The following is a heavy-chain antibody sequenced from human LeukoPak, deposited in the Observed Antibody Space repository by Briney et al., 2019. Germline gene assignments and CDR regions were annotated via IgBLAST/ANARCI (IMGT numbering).Heavy chain of an antibody. CDR1: GFTFSTYD. CDR2: ISPSGSRT. J-gene: IGHJ4*02. CDR3: ARDGDGDYVFSYYFDY. D-gene: IGHD4-17*01. Sequence: PGGSLRLSCAASGFTFSTYDMSWVRQAPGKGLEWVSAISPSGSRTFYADSVKGRFTISRDNSKNTLYLQMNSLRVEDTAVYYCARDGDGDYVFSYYFDYWGQGTLVTVSS. V-gene: IGHV3-23*01.